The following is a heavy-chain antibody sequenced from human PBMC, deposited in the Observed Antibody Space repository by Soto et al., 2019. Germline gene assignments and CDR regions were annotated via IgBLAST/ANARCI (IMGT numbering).Heavy chain of an antibody. CDR3: ARDRGDYIWGSYRYIERAFDI. D-gene: IGHD3-16*02. CDR2: IYHSGST. V-gene: IGHV4-4*02. Sequence: SETLSLTCAVSSGSISSSNWWSWVRQPPGKGLEWIGEIYHSGSTNYNPSLKSRVTISVDKSKNQFSLKLSSVTAADTAVYYCARDRGDYIWGSYRYIERAFDIWGQGTMVTVSS. CDR1: SGSISSSNW. J-gene: IGHJ3*02.